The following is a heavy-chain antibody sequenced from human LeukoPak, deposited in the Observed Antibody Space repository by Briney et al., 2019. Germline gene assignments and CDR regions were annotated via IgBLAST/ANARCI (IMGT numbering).Heavy chain of an antibody. J-gene: IGHJ4*02. CDR3: ARDYDILTGYFRGGFDY. D-gene: IGHD3-9*01. CDR1: GGSISSSSYY. Sequence: LSLTCTVSGGSISSSSYYWGWIRQAPGKGLEWISYLVSSSSDTNYADSVKGRFNISRDNAKKSLYLQMNSLRAGDTAVYYCARDYDILTGYFRGGFDYWGQGTLVTVSS. V-gene: IGHV3-11*05. CDR2: LVSSSSDT.